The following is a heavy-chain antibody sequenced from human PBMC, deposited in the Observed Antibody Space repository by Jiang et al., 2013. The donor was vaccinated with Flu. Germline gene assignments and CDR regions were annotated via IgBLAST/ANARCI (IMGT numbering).Heavy chain of an antibody. CDR3: ARVPRSHIWFGELFPFDY. Sequence: MGWINTNTGNPTYAQGFTGRFVFSLDTSVSTAYLQISSLKAEDTAVYYCARVPRSHIWFGELFPFDYWGQGTLVTVSS. V-gene: IGHV7-4-1*02. CDR2: INTNTGNP. J-gene: IGHJ4*02. D-gene: IGHD3-10*01.